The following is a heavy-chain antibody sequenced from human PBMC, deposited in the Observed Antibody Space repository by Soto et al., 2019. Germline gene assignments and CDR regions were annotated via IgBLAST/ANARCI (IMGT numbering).Heavy chain of an antibody. CDR3: ARHGGGNYPPLHDAFDI. V-gene: IGHV5-51*01. CDR2: IYPGDSDT. J-gene: IGHJ3*02. D-gene: IGHD4-4*01. CDR1: GYSFTTYW. Sequence: GESPKISCKGSGYSFTTYWIGWVRQMPGKGLEWMGIIYPGDSDTRYSPSFQGQVTISADKSISTAYLQWSGLKASDTAMYYCARHGGGNYPPLHDAFDIWGQGAMVTV.